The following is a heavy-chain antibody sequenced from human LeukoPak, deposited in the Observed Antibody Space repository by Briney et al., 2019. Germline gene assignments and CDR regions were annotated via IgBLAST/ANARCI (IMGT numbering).Heavy chain of an antibody. J-gene: IGHJ1*01. D-gene: IGHD3-22*01. V-gene: IGHV3-74*01. Sequence: GGSLSLSCALSGFTFSSYWMHWVRQARGKGLVWVARIKSDGSTNYAASVKGRFTISRDNAKNTVSLQMNSLSAEETAVYCCARAPSETGGYYPEYFRHWGQGTLVTVSS. CDR2: IKSDGST. CDR1: GFTFSSYW. CDR3: ARAPSETGGYYPEYFRH.